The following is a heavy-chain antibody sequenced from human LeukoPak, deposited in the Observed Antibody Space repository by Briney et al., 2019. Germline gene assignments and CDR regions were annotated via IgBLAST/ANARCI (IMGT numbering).Heavy chain of an antibody. V-gene: IGHV4-59*08. J-gene: IGHJ4*02. D-gene: IGHD5-12*01. CDR1: GGSIRSYD. CDR3: ARRGRAAGKYGGYDYSYFDN. CDR2: IADIGAT. Sequence: AETLSLTCTVSGGSIRSYDWSWVRQPPGKGLEWIADIADIGATNYNPSPRSRASTSADTSTNRFSLQLSSVTAAATAVYYCARRGRAAGKYGGYDYSYFDNWGQGTLVTVSS.